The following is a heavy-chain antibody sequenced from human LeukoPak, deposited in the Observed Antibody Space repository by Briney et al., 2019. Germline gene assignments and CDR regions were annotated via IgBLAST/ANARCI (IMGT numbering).Heavy chain of an antibody. CDR2: ISSSSSYI. J-gene: IGHJ3*02. CDR3: ANRGRLWKDAFDI. D-gene: IGHD4/OR15-4a*01. CDR1: GFTFSSYS. V-gene: IGHV3-21*01. Sequence: GGSLRLSCAASGFTFSSYSMNLVRQAPGKGLEWVSSISSSSSYIYYADSVKGRFTISRDNSKNTLYLQMNSLRAEDTAVYYCANRGRLWKDAFDIWGQGTMVTVSS.